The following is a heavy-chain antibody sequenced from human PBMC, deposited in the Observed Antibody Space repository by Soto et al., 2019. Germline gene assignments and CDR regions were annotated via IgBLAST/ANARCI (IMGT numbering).Heavy chain of an antibody. CDR3: TSTMAGAFDI. CDR2: IGISSSYI. D-gene: IGHD3-10*01. J-gene: IGHJ3*02. CDR1: EFTFSSYS. V-gene: IGHV3-21*01. Sequence: PGGSLRLSCAASEFTFSSYSMSWVRQAPGKGLEWVSSIGISSSYIYYADSVKGRFIISRDNAKNSLYLQMNSLRAEDTAVYYCTSTMAGAFDIWGQGTMVTVSS.